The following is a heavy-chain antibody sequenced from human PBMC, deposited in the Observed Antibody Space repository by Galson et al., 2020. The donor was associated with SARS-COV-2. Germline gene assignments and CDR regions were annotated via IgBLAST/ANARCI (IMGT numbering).Heavy chain of an antibody. D-gene: IGHD6-19*01. Sequence: TGGSLRLSCAASGFTVSTNYMSWVRQAPGKGLEWVSVIYSGDSTYYADSVKGSFTISSDNMKNKLYLQMTSLRVADTAVYYCARERNRRAVATTFQHWGQGTLVTVSS. CDR2: IYSGDST. J-gene: IGHJ1*01. CDR1: GFTVSTNY. CDR3: ARERNRRAVATTFQH. V-gene: IGHV3-66*01.